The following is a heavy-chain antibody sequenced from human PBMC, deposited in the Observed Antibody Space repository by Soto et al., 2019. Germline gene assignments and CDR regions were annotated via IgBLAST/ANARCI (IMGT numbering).Heavy chain of an antibody. D-gene: IGHD6-13*01. CDR2: INPDSGGT. CDR3: AREGIAAAGIDY. CDR1: GYTFTGYY. V-gene: IGHV1-2*04. J-gene: IGHJ4*02. Sequence: ASVKVSCKASGYTFTGYYMHWVLQAPGQGLEWMGWINPDSGGTNYAQKFQGWVTMTRDTSISTAYMELSRLRSDDTAVYYCAREGIAAAGIDYWGQGTLVPVSS.